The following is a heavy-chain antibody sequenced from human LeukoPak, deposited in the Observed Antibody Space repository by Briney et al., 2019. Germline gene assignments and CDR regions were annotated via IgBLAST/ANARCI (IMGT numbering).Heavy chain of an antibody. V-gene: IGHV1-18*01. CDR3: ARARGYCSSTSCWFDL. Sequence: ASVKVSCKASGYTFTSYGISWVRQAPGQGLEWMGWISAYNGNTNYAQKLQGRVTITTDTSTSTAYMELRSLRSDDTAVYYCARARGYCSSTSCWFDLWGRGTLVTVSS. CDR2: ISAYNGNT. CDR1: GYTFTSYG. J-gene: IGHJ2*01. D-gene: IGHD2-2*01.